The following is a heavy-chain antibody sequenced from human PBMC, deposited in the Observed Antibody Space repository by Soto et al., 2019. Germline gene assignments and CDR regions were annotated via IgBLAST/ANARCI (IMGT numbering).Heavy chain of an antibody. CDR3: TTDDDYWSDYAYDWIDP. J-gene: IGHJ5*02. Sequence: PGGSLRLSCAASGFTFNNAWMSWVRQAPGKGLEWVGRIKTKTDGGTTDYAAPVKGRFTISRDDSKNTLYLQMNSLKTEDTAVCYCTTDDDYWSDYAYDWIDPWGQGTLVTVSS. D-gene: IGHD3-3*01. CDR2: IKTKTDGGTT. CDR1: GFTFNNAW. V-gene: IGHV3-15*01.